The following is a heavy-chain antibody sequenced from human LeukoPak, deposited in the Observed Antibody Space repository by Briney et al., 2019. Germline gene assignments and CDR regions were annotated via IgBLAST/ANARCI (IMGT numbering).Heavy chain of an antibody. CDR3: TVPASGGNWFDP. CDR1: GFSFSGSA. J-gene: IGHJ5*02. CDR2: IRGAGYSGAP. V-gene: IGHV3-73*01. D-gene: IGHD2-2*01. Sequence: GGSLRLSCAASGFSFSGSAIHWVRQAPGKGLEWVARIRGAGYSGAPGYGASVRGRFTISRDDSKSTAYLQMNSLKAEDTAVYYCTVPASGGNWFDPWGPGTLVTVSS.